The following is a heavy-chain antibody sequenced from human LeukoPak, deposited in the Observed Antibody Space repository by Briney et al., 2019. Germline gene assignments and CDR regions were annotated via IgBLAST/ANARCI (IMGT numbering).Heavy chain of an antibody. CDR3: AKDIGGSYYFNAFDI. CDR2: ISWNSGSI. D-gene: IGHD1-26*01. Sequence: GRSLRLSCAASGFTFDDYAMHWVRRAPGKGLEWVSGISWNSGSIGYADSVKGRFTISRDNAKNSLYLQMNSLRAEDTALYYCAKDIGGSYYFNAFDIWGQGTMVTVSS. V-gene: IGHV3-9*01. CDR1: GFTFDDYA. J-gene: IGHJ3*02.